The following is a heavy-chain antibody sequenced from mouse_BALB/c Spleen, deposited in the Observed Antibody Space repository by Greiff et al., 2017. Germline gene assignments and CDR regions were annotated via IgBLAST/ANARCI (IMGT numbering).Heavy chain of an antibody. CDR2: IYPGNVNT. Sequence: QVQLQQSGPELVKPGASVRISCKASGYTFTSYYIHWVKQRPGQGLEWIGWIYPGNVNTKYNEKFKGKATLTADKSSSTAYMQLSSLTSEDSAVYFCARAPNYYGSSYFDYWGQGTTLTVSS. J-gene: IGHJ2*01. CDR1: GYTFTSYY. CDR3: ARAPNYYGSSYFDY. D-gene: IGHD1-1*01. V-gene: IGHV1S56*01.